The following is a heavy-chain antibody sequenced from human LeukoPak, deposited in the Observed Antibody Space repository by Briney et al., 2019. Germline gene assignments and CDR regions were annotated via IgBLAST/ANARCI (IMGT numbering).Heavy chain of an antibody. J-gene: IGHJ6*02. Sequence: PGGSLRLSCAASGFTVSSNYMSWVRQAPGKGLEWVSVIYSGGSTYYADSVKGRFTISRDNSKNTLYLQMNSLRAEDTAVYYCARDTRSSSWFYYGMDVWGQGITVTVSS. CDR3: ARDTRSSSWFYYGMDV. CDR1: GFTVSSNY. CDR2: IYSGGST. D-gene: IGHD6-13*01. V-gene: IGHV3-66*01.